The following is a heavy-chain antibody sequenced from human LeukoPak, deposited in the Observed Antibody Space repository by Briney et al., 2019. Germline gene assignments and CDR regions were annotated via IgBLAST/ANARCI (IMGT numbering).Heavy chain of an antibody. CDR1: GFSFSNHG. V-gene: IGHV3-33*03. CDR3: AKPTWGSGSFLIDF. CDR2: IWNDGSHE. D-gene: IGHD1-26*01. J-gene: IGHJ4*02. Sequence: GGSLRLSCVASGFSFSNHGMHWVRQAPGRGLEWVAFIWNDGSHEHYTDSVKGRFTISRDNSKNTLFLQLNSLGPEDTAVYYCAKPTWGSGSFLIDFWGQGTLVTVSS.